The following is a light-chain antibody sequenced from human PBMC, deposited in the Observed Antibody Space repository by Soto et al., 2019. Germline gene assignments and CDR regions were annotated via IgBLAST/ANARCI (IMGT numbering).Light chain of an antibody. CDR1: QGIGVY. J-gene: IGKJ4*01. CDR3: QKYNSAPLT. V-gene: IGKV1-27*01. Sequence: DIQMTQSPSSLSASFGDRVTITCRASQGIGVYLAWFQQKPGNAPKLLIYAASTLQSGVPSRFSGSGSGTDFTLTISGLQPADVATYYCQKYNSAPLTFGGGTKMEIK. CDR2: AAS.